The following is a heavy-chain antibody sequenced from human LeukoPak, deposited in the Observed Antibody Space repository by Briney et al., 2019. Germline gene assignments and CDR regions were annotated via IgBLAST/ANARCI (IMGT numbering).Heavy chain of an antibody. Sequence: PSETLSLTCTVSGGSISSYYWSWIRQPPGKGLEWIGYIYYSGSTNYNPSLKSRVTISVDTSKNQFSLKLSSVTAADTAVYYCARVPEWHSSGWDRAFDIWGQGTMVTVSS. CDR1: GGSISSYY. CDR3: ARVPEWHSSGWDRAFDI. J-gene: IGHJ3*02. CDR2: IYYSGST. D-gene: IGHD6-19*01. V-gene: IGHV4-59*01.